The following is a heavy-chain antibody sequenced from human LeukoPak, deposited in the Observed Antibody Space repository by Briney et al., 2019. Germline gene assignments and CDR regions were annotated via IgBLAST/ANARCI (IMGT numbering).Heavy chain of an antibody. V-gene: IGHV1-69*13. CDR1: GGTFSIYV. Sequence: SVKVSFMASGGTFSIYVISWVRQAPGQGLEWKGGIIPLFGRANYAQKFQGRVTITADESTSTDYMELSSLRSEDTAVYYCASDRVVGLGIDNAFDIWGHGTMVTVSS. CDR3: ASDRVVGLGIDNAFDI. D-gene: IGHD2-15*01. J-gene: IGHJ3*02. CDR2: IIPLFGRA.